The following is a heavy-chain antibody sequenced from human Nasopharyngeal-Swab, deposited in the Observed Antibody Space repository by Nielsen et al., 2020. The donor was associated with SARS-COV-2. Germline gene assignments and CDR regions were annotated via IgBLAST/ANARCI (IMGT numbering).Heavy chain of an antibody. D-gene: IGHD3-22*01. J-gene: IGHJ6*02. V-gene: IGHV4-39*07. CDR2: IYYSGST. CDR3: ASDSSGYLFNYGMDV. Sequence: SETLSLTCTVSGGSISSSSYSWGWIRQPPGKGLEWIGSIYYSGSTYYNPSLKSRVTISVDTSKNQFSLKLSSVTAADTAVYYCASDSSGYLFNYGMDVWGQGTTVTVSS. CDR1: GGSISSSSYS.